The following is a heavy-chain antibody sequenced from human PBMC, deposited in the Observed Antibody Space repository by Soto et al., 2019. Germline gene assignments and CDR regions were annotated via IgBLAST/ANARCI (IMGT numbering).Heavy chain of an antibody. Sequence: EVQLVESGGGLVQPGGSLRLSCAASGFTFSDHYMDWVRQAPGKGLEWVGRIKNKANSYTTEYAASVKGRFTISRDDSKNSLYLQMDSLRTEDTAVYYCIRNRLVIRVFEYWGQGVLVTVSS. CDR2: IKNKANSYTT. CDR1: GFTFSDHY. CDR3: IRNRLVIRVFEY. J-gene: IGHJ4*02. V-gene: IGHV3-72*01. D-gene: IGHD2-21*01.